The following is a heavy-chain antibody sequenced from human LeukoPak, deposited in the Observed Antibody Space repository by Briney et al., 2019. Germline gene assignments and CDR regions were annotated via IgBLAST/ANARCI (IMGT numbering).Heavy chain of an antibody. CDR2: IYSSGST. Sequence: SETLSLTCTVSGDSTSSGSYYWSWIRQPAGKGLEWIGRIYSSGSTNYNPSLKSRFTISSDTSKNQFSLTLSSVTGADTAVYYCAGTATNGGAFDIWGQGTMVTVSS. D-gene: IGHD2-8*01. J-gene: IGHJ3*02. CDR3: AGTATNGGAFDI. V-gene: IGHV4-61*02. CDR1: GDSTSSGSYY.